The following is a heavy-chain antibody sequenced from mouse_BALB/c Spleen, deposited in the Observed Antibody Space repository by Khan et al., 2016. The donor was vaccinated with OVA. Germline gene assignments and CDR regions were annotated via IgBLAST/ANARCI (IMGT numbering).Heavy chain of an antibody. V-gene: IGHV2-2*02. D-gene: IGHD1-1*01. CDR1: GFSLTSYS. CDR3: ARRGYYCGRGAWFAY. Sequence: QVQLKQSGPGLVQPSQSLSITCTVSGFSLTSYSIHWVRQSPGKGLEWLGVIWRGGSTDYNAAFISRLSIRKDNSKSQVFFKMNRLQVNDTAIYYCARRGYYCGRGAWFAYWGQGTLVTVSA. J-gene: IGHJ3*01. CDR2: IWRGGST.